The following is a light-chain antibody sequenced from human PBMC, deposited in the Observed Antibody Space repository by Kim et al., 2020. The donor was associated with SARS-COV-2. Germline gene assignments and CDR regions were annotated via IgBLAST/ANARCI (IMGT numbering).Light chain of an antibody. CDR1: SGSIASNY. CDR3: QSYDSSNVV. CDR2: EDN. V-gene: IGLV6-57*03. J-gene: IGLJ2*01. Sequence: GKTVTISCTRSSGSIASNYVQWYQQRPGSAPTTVIYEDNQRPSGVPDRFSGSIDSSSNSASLTISGLKTKDEADYYCQSYDSSNVVFGGGTQLTVL.